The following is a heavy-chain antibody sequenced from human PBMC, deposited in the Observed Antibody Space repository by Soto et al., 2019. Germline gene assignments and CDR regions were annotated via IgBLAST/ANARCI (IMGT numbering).Heavy chain of an antibody. Sequence: EVQLLESGGNLVQPGGSLRLSCAASGFTFSNYAMSWVRQAPGKGLEWVSVISGSGDSTYYADSVKGRFTISRDNSKNTQYLQMNSLRAEDPAVYYCAKRTSGWYFDYWGQGTLVTVSS. CDR3: AKRTSGWYFDY. CDR1: GFTFSNYA. D-gene: IGHD6-19*01. V-gene: IGHV3-23*01. J-gene: IGHJ4*02. CDR2: ISGSGDST.